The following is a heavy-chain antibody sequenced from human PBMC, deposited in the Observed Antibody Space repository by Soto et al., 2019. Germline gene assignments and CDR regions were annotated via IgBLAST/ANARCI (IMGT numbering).Heavy chain of an antibody. D-gene: IGHD6-6*01. V-gene: IGHV4-39*07. CDR1: GGSIGTSGYY. J-gene: IGHJ6*02. CDR2: IHYSGSA. Sequence: SETLSLTCTVSGGSIGTSGYYWGWIRQPPGKGLEWIGNIHYSGSASYSPSLKSRVTISLDTSKNQFSLKLSSVTAADTAVYYCARGSSIAGLYYGMDVWGQGTTVTVSS. CDR3: ARGSSIAGLYYGMDV.